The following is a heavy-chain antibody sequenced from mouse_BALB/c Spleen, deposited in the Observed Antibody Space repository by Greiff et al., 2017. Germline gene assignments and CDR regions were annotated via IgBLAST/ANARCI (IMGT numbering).Heavy chain of an antibody. CDR1: GFSLTSYG. D-gene: IGHD1-1*01. Sequence: VKLVESGPGLVAPSQSLSITCTVSGFSLTSYGVHWVRQPPGKGLEWLGVIWAGGSTNYNSALMSRLSISKDNSKSQVFLKMNSLQTDDTAMYYCARAGSSYNAMDYWGQGTSVTVSS. V-gene: IGHV2-9*02. CDR3: ARAGSSYNAMDY. J-gene: IGHJ4*01. CDR2: IWAGGST.